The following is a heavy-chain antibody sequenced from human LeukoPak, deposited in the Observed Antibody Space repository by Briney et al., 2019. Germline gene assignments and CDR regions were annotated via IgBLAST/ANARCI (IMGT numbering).Heavy chain of an antibody. V-gene: IGHV1-46*01. CDR2: INPSGGST. CDR1: GYTFTSYY. CDR3: ASSAPYYGMDV. Sequence: ASVKVSCKASGYTFTSYYMHWVRQAPGQGLEWMGVINPSGGSTSYAQKFQGRVTMTRDTSVSTAYMELSRLRSDDTAVYYCASSAPYYGMDVWGQGTTVTVSS. J-gene: IGHJ6*02.